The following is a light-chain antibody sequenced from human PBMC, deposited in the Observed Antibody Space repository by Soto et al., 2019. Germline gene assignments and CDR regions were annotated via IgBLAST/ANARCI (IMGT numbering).Light chain of an antibody. Sequence: DIQVTQSPSSLSASVGDRVTITCRASRSIRTYLNCYQQRPGKPPNLLIQTSSTLQGGVQSRFSGSGSGTDFTLTISSLQPEDFATYFCQQTYSTFNSFGQGAKLEIK. CDR1: RSIRTY. V-gene: IGKV1-39*01. CDR2: TSS. CDR3: QQTYSTFNS. J-gene: IGKJ2*03.